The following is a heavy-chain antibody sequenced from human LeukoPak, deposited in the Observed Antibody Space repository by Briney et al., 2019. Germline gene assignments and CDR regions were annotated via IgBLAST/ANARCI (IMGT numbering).Heavy chain of an antibody. CDR1: GYTFTAYY. CDR2: IIPIFGTA. Sequence: ASVKVSCKASGYTFTAYYLHWVRQAPGQGLEWMGGIIPIFGTANYAQKFQGRVTITADESTSTAYMELSSLRSEDTAVYYCARAVYYYDSSGYYLGYYFDYWGQGTLVTVSS. CDR3: ARAVYYYDSSGYYLGYYFDY. J-gene: IGHJ4*02. V-gene: IGHV1-69*13. D-gene: IGHD3-22*01.